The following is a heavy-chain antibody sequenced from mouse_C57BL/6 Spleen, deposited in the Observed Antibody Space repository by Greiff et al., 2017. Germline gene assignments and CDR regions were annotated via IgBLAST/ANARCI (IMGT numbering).Heavy chain of an antibody. V-gene: IGHV1-80*01. CDR1: GYAFSSYW. D-gene: IGHD1-1*01. CDR2: IYPGDGDT. CDR3: ARSATVVAIDY. Sequence: QVQLQQSGAELVKPGASVKISCKASGYAFSSYWMNWVKQRPGKGLEWIGQIYPGDGDTNYNGKFKGKATLTADKSSSTAYMQLSSLTSEDSAVYFCARSATVVAIDYWGQGTTLTVDS. J-gene: IGHJ2*01.